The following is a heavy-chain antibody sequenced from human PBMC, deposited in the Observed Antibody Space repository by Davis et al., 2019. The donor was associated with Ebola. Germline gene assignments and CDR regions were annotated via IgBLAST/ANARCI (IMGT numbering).Heavy chain of an antibody. V-gene: IGHV1-69*13. CDR3: ARSNIVARRGPSFDY. CDR2: IIPIFGTA. J-gene: IGHJ4*02. CDR1: GGTFSSYA. Sequence: SVKVSCKASGGTFSSYAISWVRQAPGQGLEWMGGIIPIFGTANYAQKFQGRVTITADESTSTAYMELSSLRSEDTAVYYCARSNIVARRGPSFDYWGQGTLVAVSS. D-gene: IGHD5-12*01.